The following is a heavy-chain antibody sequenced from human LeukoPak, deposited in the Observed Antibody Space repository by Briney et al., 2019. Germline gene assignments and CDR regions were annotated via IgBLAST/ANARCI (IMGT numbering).Heavy chain of an antibody. CDR2: ISYDGSNK. CDR3: AKTGDDGYGSSWYRGYFDY. CDR1: GFTFSSYG. V-gene: IGHV3-30*18. J-gene: IGHJ4*02. Sequence: GGSLRLSCAASGFTFSSYGMHWVRQVPGKGLEWVAVISYDGSNKYYADSVKGRFTISRDNSKNTLYLQMNSLRAEDTAVYYCAKTGDDGYGSSWYRGYFDYWGQGTLVTVSS. D-gene: IGHD6-13*01.